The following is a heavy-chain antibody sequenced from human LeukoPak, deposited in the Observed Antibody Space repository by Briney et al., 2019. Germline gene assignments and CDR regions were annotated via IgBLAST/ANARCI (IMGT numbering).Heavy chain of an antibody. CDR1: GGSISSYY. Sequence: SETLSLTCTVSGGSISSYYWSWIRQHPGKGLEWIGYIYHSGSTYYNPSLKSRVTISVDTSENQFSLKLSSVTAADTAVYYCARGDTSGYYDNWFDPWGQGTLVTVSS. D-gene: IGHD3-22*01. CDR3: ARGDTSGYYDNWFDP. V-gene: IGHV4-59*06. CDR2: IYHSGST. J-gene: IGHJ5*02.